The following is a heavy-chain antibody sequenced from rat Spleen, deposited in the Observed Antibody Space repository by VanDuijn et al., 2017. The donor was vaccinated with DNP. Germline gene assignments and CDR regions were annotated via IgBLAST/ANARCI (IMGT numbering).Heavy chain of an antibody. V-gene: IGHV5-7*01. CDR3: AREGDYGGYSAKFDY. D-gene: IGHD1-11*01. CDR2: ISYNGGTP. Sequence: EVLLVESDGGLVQPGRSLKLSCAVSGFTFNDYYMAWVRQAPAKGLEWVATISYNGGTPYYRDSVKGRFTISRDNAKSTLYLQMDSLRSEDTATYYCAREGDYGGYSAKFDYWGQGVMVTVSS. CDR1: GFTFNDYY. J-gene: IGHJ2*01.